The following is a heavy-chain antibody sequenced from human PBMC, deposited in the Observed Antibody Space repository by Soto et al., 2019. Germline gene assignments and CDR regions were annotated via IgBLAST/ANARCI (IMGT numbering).Heavy chain of an antibody. J-gene: IGHJ4*01. V-gene: IGHV3-21*06. CDR1: GFTLRTYT. Sequence: PGRSLRLSCAASGFTLRTYTMNWVRQAPGKGLEWVSSISISSSDRYYADSVRGRFTISRDNAKNALYLKMNSLRADDTAVYFCVRGMNPLFGGQGTLVTVSS. CDR3: VRGMNPLF. CDR2: ISISSSDR.